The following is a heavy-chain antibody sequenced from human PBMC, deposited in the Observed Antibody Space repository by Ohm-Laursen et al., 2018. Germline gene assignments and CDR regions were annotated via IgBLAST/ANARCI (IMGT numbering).Heavy chain of an antibody. Sequence: TQTLTLTCTFSGFSLSTSGMCVRWIRQSPGKALEWLARIDWDDDKYYSTSLKTRLTISKDTSKNQVVLTMTNLDPLDTATYYCARLHTPSGSSFDIWGQGTVVTVSS. CDR3: ARLHTPSGSSFDI. V-gene: IGHV2-70*11. D-gene: IGHD3-10*01. CDR1: GFSLSTSGMC. J-gene: IGHJ3*02. CDR2: IDWDDDK.